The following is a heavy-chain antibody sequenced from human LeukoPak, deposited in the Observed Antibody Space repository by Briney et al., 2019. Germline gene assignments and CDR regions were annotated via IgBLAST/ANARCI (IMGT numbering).Heavy chain of an antibody. D-gene: IGHD6-19*01. V-gene: IGHV3-21*01. CDR1: GFTFSTYN. CDR3: ARVISVAGYDY. J-gene: IGHJ4*02. CDR2: ISGSSSYI. Sequence: GGSLRLSCAASGFTFSTYNMNWVRQAPGKGLEWVSSISGSSSYIYYADSVKGRFTISRDNAKNSLYLQMNSLRAEDTAVYYCARVISVAGYDYWGQGTLVTVSS.